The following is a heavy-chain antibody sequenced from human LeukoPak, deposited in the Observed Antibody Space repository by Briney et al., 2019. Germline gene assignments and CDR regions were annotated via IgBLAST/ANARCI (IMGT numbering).Heavy chain of an antibody. CDR1: GFIFSTYG. V-gene: IGHV3-33*01. CDR2: IWYDGSNK. D-gene: IGHD3-3*01. Sequence: TGGSLRLSCAASGFIFSTYGMHWVRQAPGKGLVWVAVIWYDGSNKYYADSVKGRFTISRDNSKTRLYLQMNSLRAEDTAVYYCARDLGNYDFWSGPPGSMDVWGQGTTVTVSS. J-gene: IGHJ6*02. CDR3: ARDLGNYDFWSGPPGSMDV.